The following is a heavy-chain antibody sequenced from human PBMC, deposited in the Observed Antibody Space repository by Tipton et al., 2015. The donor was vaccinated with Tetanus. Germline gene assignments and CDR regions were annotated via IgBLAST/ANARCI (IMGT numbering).Heavy chain of an antibody. V-gene: IGHV3-23*01. CDR3: AKPPLPYGDYFDY. CDR1: GFTFSSYA. J-gene: IGHJ4*02. D-gene: IGHD4-17*01. Sequence: SLRLSCAASGFTFSSYAMSWVRQAPGKGLEWVSAISGSGGSTYYADSVKGRFTISRDNSKNTLYLQMNSLRAEDTAVYYCAKPPLPYGDYFDYWGQGTLVTVSS. CDR2: ISGSGGST.